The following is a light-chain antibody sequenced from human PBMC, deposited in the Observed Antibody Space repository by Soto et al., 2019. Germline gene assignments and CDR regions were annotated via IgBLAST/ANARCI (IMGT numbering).Light chain of an antibody. Sequence: EIVLTQSPGTLSLSPGERATLSCRASHSVSSRYLAWYQQKPGQAPRLLSYGASSRATGIPDRFSGSGSGTDFTLTISRLEPEDFAVYYCQQYGSSPPSTFGQGTRLEMK. CDR1: HSVSSRY. V-gene: IGKV3-20*01. CDR3: QQYGSSPPST. J-gene: IGKJ5*01. CDR2: GAS.